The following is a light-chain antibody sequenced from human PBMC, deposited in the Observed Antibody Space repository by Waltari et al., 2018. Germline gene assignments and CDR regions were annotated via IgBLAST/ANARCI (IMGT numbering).Light chain of an antibody. CDR3: QHYSTYSWT. Sequence: IQMTPSPSTLYASVGDRVNMTCRASQRVSRWLAWYQQKPGKAPKLLIYKPSTLESGVPSRFSGSGSGTEFSLTISSLQPDDFATYYCQHYSTYSWTFGQGTKLEIK. J-gene: IGKJ1*01. CDR1: QRVSRW. CDR2: KPS. V-gene: IGKV1-5*03.